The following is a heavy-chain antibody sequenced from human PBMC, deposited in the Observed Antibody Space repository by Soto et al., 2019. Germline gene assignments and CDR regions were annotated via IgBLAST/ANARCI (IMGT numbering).Heavy chain of an antibody. CDR2: ISYDGSNK. D-gene: IGHD2-15*01. Sequence: PGGSLRLSCGASGFTFSSSGMHWVRQAPGKGLEWVAVISYDGSNKYYADSVKGRFTISRDNSKNTLYLQMNSLRAEDTAVYYCAKSPCSGGSCYSLYWGQGTLVTVSS. CDR3: AKSPCSGGSCYSLY. V-gene: IGHV3-30*18. CDR1: GFTFSSSG. J-gene: IGHJ4*02.